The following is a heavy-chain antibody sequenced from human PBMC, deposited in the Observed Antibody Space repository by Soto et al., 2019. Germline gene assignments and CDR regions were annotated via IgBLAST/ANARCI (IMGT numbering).Heavy chain of an antibody. CDR1: GGTFSSYA. J-gene: IGHJ4*02. V-gene: IGHV1-69*01. CDR3: ARVISGDYDSSGYTYYFDY. D-gene: IGHD3-22*01. CDR2: IIPIFGTA. Sequence: QVQLVQSGAEVKKPGSSVKVSCKASGGTFSSYAISWVRQAPGQGLEWMQGIIPIFGTANYAQKFQGRVTITADESTSTAYMELSSLRSEDTAVYYCARVISGDYDSSGYTYYFDYWGQGTLVTVSS.